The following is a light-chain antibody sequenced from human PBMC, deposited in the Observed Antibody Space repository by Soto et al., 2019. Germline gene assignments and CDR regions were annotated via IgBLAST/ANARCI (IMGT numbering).Light chain of an antibody. V-gene: IGKV1-17*01. Sequence: QMTQSPSSMYASVGDRVTITCRASQGIRNDLGWYQQKPGKAPKLLIYDASSLESGVPSRFSGSGSGTEFTLTISSLQPDDFATYYCQQYNSYRTFGQGTKVDIK. CDR3: QQYNSYRT. J-gene: IGKJ1*01. CDR2: DAS. CDR1: QGIRND.